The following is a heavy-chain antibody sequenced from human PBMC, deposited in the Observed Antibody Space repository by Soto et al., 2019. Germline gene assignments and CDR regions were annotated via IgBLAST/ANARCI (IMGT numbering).Heavy chain of an antibody. Sequence: PWGSLRLSCGASGFTFSDNAITLFRHAPGKGLEWVSSISDDGDSTYYADSVKGRFAVSRDNSKNTLFLHMNSLGAEDTAVYYCAKSLSTAVNYGLDVWGQGTSVTVSS. D-gene: IGHD2-2*01. V-gene: IGHV3-23*01. J-gene: IGHJ6*02. CDR3: AKSLSTAVNYGLDV. CDR2: ISDDGDST. CDR1: GFTFSDNA.